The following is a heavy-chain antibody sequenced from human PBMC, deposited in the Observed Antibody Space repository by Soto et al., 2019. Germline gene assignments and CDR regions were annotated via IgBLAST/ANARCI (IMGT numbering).Heavy chain of an antibody. CDR1: GWSFSGYY. CDR2: VYYSGST. J-gene: IGHJ6*02. D-gene: IGHD3-22*01. V-gene: IGHV4-34*01. CDR3: AGGDYYHSSGYYFYYYTMDV. Sequence: SETLSLTCAVYGWSFSGYYWSWIRQPPGKGQEWIGKVYYSGSTNYNPSLKSRVTISVETSKSQFSLKLSSVTAADTAVYYCAGGDYYHSSGYYFYYYTMDVWGQGTTVTVSS.